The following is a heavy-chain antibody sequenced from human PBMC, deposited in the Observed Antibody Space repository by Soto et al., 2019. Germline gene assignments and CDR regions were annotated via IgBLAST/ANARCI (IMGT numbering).Heavy chain of an antibody. CDR2: IIPIFGTA. D-gene: IGHD5-18*01. CDR1: GGTFSTYA. V-gene: IGHV1-69*13. CDR3: ARAAYSYGTAYLSYYYGMDV. J-gene: IGHJ6*02. Sequence: GASVKVSCKASGGTFSTYAISWVRQAPGQGLEWVGGIIPIFGTANYAQKFQGRVTITADESTSTAYMELSSLRSEDTAVYYCARAAYSYGTAYLSYYYGMDVWGLGTTVTVSS.